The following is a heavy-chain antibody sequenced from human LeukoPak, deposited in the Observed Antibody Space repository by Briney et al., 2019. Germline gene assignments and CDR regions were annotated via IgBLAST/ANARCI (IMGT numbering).Heavy chain of an antibody. D-gene: IGHD3-22*01. V-gene: IGHV1-18*01. Sequence: ASVTVSCTASGYTFTSYGINWLRQAPGQGLEWMRWISPYNGNTNNAQKIQGRVTMTTDRSTSTAYMELRSLRSDDTAVYYCARGPHERSGYPDDWGQGTLVTVSS. CDR1: GYTFTSYG. CDR3: ARGPHERSGYPDD. J-gene: IGHJ4*02. CDR2: ISPYNGNT.